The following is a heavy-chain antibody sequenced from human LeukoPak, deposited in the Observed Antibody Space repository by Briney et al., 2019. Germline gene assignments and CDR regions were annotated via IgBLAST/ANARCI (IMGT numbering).Heavy chain of an antibody. CDR2: ISSSSSYI. D-gene: IGHD5-24*01. V-gene: IGHV3-21*01. J-gene: IGHJ4*02. CDR3: ARVSRRWLHSSRYYFDY. CDR1: GFTFSSYS. Sequence: GGSLRLSCAASGFTFSSYSMNWFRQAPVKGLEWVSSISSSSSYIYYADSVKGRFTISRGNAKNSLYLQMNSLRAEDTAVYYCARVSRRWLHSSRYYFDYWGQGTLVTVSS.